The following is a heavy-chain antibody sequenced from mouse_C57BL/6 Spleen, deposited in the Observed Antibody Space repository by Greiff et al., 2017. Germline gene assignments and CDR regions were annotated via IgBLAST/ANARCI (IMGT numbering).Heavy chain of an antibody. Sequence: QVQLQQSGPELVKPGASVKISCKASGYAFSSSWMNWVKQRPGKGLEWIGRIYPGDGDTNYNGKFKGKATLTADKSSSTAYMQLSSLTSEDSAVYFCARDWGSFSGSRPLSAMDYWGQGTSVTVSS. D-gene: IGHD1-1*01. CDR1: GYAFSSSW. J-gene: IGHJ4*01. V-gene: IGHV1-82*01. CDR3: ARDWGSFSGSRPLSAMDY. CDR2: IYPGDGDT.